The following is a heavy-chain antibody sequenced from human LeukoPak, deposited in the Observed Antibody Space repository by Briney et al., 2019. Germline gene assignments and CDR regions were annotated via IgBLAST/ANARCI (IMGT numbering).Heavy chain of an antibody. J-gene: IGHJ4*02. V-gene: IGHV1-18*01. Sequence: EASVKVSCKASGYTFSSYGFAWVRRAPGQGLEWMGWISAYNGNTIYARDLQDRVTMTTDTSTRTAYMELRNLRSDDTAIYFCARDLSSVGAVPNVCWGQGTLVTVSS. CDR2: ISAYNGNT. CDR1: GYTFSSYG. D-gene: IGHD1-26*01. CDR3: ARDLSSVGAVPNVC.